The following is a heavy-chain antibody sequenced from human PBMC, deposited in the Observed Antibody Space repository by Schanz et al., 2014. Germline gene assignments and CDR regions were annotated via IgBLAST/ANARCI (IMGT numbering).Heavy chain of an antibody. V-gene: IGHV1-46*01. CDR2: INPSGGST. CDR3: TRGGYSYALSAFDI. Sequence: QVQLVQSGAEVKKPGASVKVSCKASGYTFTSDSMHWVRQAPGQGLEWMGMINPSGGSTTYAQKCQGRVTMTRDTSTSTVYMELSSLRSEDTALYYCTRGGYSYALSAFDIWGQGTMVTVSS. J-gene: IGHJ3*02. CDR1: GYTFTSDS. D-gene: IGHD5-18*01.